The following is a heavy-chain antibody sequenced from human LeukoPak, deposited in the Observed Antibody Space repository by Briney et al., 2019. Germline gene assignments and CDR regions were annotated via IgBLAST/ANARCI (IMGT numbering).Heavy chain of an antibody. CDR1: GFTFSSYA. V-gene: IGHV3-21*01. J-gene: IGHJ4*02. CDR3: ARDRDYGCSSTSCLDY. Sequence: GGSLRLSCTASGFTFSSYAMNWVRQAPGKGLEWVSSISRSSSYIYYADSVKGRFTISRDNAKNSLYLQMNSLRAEDTAVYYCARDRDYGCSSTSCLDYWGQGTLVTVSS. CDR2: ISRSSSYI. D-gene: IGHD2-2*01.